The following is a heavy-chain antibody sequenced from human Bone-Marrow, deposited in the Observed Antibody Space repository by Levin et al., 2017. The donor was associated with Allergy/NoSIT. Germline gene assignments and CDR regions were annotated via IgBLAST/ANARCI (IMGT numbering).Heavy chain of an antibody. CDR1: GFTFGDYS. D-gene: IGHD3-22*01. CDR3: SRGYDLGAVIGDY. Sequence: GGSLRLSCRTSGFTFGDYSMIWFRQAPGKGLEWVGFTRSKAFGGTTEYGASVKGRFTISRDDSKSVAYLQMNTLRIDDTAIYYCSRGYDLGAVIGDYWGQGTLVTVSS. J-gene: IGHJ4*02. CDR2: TRSKAFGGTT. V-gene: IGHV3-49*03.